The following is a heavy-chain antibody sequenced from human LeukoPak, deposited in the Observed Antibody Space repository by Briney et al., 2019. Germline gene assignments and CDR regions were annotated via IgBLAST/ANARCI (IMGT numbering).Heavy chain of an antibody. J-gene: IGHJ6*03. CDR3: ARVGYTYGDPGYYYYYMDV. CDR1: GDSIGTTYY. D-gene: IGHD5-18*01. Sequence: PSETLSLTCSVSGDSIGTTYYWGVIRQPPGKGLEWVAAVYYTGNIYYKPSLKSRVTISVDTSKNQFSLKLSSVTAADTAVYYCARVGYTYGDPGYYYYYMDVWGKGTTVTISS. V-gene: IGHV4-39*07. CDR2: VYYTGNI.